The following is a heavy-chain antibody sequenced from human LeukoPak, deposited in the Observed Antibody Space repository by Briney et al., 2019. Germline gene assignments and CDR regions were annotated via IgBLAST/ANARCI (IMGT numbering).Heavy chain of an antibody. CDR1: GFRFSSYT. D-gene: IGHD5-12*01. CDR2: ISSGNSHI. CDR3: ARDPQYSGYESQLDY. Sequence: GGSLRLSCAASGFRFSSYTMNWVRQAPGKGLEWVASISSGNSHIYYVDSVRGRFTISRDNAKNSLYLQLNNLRAEDTAVYYCARDPQYSGYESQLDYWGQGTLVTVSS. V-gene: IGHV3-21*01. J-gene: IGHJ4*02.